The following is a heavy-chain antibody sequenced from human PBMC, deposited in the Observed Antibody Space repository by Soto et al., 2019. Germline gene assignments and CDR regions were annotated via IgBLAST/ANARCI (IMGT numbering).Heavy chain of an antibody. Sequence: QVQLQQWGAGLLKPSETLSLTCAVYGGSFSGYYWSWIRQPPGKGLEWIGEINHSGSTNYNPSLKSRVTISVDTSKNQFSLKLSSVTAADTAEYYCARGAGTTNFAWFDPWGQGTLVTVSS. CDR1: GGSFSGYY. D-gene: IGHD1-7*01. CDR2: INHSGST. CDR3: ARGAGTTNFAWFDP. V-gene: IGHV4-34*01. J-gene: IGHJ5*02.